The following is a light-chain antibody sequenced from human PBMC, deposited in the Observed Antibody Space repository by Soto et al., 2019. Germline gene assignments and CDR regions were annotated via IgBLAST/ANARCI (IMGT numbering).Light chain of an antibody. CDR1: QSISNY. J-gene: IGKJ1*01. V-gene: IGKV3-20*01. CDR3: HHYGSSAWT. CDR2: GAS. Sequence: LLTQSPGTLSVSPGQRVTLSCRASQSISNYLAWYQQRPGQPSRLLIYGASGRATGIPDRFGGSGSGTDFTLTISRLEPEDFAVYYCHHYGSSAWTFGQGTKVDIK.